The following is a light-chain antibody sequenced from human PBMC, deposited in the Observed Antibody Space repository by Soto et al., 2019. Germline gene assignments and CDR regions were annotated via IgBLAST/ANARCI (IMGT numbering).Light chain of an antibody. J-gene: IGKJ5*01. Sequence: EIVLTQSPGTLSLSPGERATLSCRASQSVSSSYLAWYQQKPGQAPRLLIYGVSSRATGIPDRFSGSGSGTDFTLTISRLEPEEFAVYYCQDYVISPPITFGQGTLRAIK. CDR3: QDYVISPPIT. V-gene: IGKV3-20*01. CDR2: GVS. CDR1: QSVSSSY.